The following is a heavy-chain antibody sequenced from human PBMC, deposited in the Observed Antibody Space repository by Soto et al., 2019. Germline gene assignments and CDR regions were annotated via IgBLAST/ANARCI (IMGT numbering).Heavy chain of an antibody. CDR1: GFSFRDSV. V-gene: IGHV3-73*01. CDR2: ITSTADTYAT. Sequence: EVQLVEPGGGLVQPGGSLKLDCAASGFSFRDSVMRCVRQVSGKGLEWVGRITSTADTYATAYTASVKGRFTVSRDDSKNTAYLQMNSLKTEDAAVYYCTGSLSFAFDIWGQGTMVHVSS. CDR3: TGSLSFAFDI. J-gene: IGHJ3*02.